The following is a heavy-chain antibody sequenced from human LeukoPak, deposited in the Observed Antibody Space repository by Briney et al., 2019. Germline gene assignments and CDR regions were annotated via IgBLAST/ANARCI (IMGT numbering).Heavy chain of an antibody. D-gene: IGHD3-22*01. CDR2: IYPGNSDT. CDR1: GYILTNNW. Sequence: GESLKISCKISGYILTNNWIGWVRQVPGKGLEWMGLIYPGNSDTKYSPSFQGQVTFSVDKSISTAYLHWSSLKASDTAMYYCASAGDSSDYYYFSAFDIWGQGTMVTVSS. J-gene: IGHJ3*02. CDR3: ASAGDSSDYYYFSAFDI. V-gene: IGHV5-51*01.